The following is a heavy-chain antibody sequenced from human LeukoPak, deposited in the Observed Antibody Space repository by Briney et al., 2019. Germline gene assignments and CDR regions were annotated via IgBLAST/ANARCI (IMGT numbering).Heavy chain of an antibody. Sequence: NPSETLSLTCIVSGGSISSNTYYWGWIRQPPGKGLEWIGEINHSGSTNYNPSLKSRVTISVDTSKNQFSLRLTSVTAADTAVYYCARQTGSGLFILPGGQGTLVTVSS. CDR3: ARQTGSGLFILP. D-gene: IGHD3/OR15-3a*01. V-gene: IGHV4-39*01. CDR2: INHSGST. J-gene: IGHJ4*02. CDR1: GGSISSNTYY.